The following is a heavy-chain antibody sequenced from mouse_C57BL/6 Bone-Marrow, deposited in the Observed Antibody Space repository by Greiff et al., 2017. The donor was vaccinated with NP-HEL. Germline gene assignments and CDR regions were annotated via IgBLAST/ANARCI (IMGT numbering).Heavy chain of an antibody. V-gene: IGHV1-15*01. CDR2: IDPETGGT. D-gene: IGHD2-4*01. J-gene: IGHJ3*01. Sequence: QVQLQQSGAELVRPGASVTLSCKASGYTFTDYEMHWVKQTPVHGLEWIGAIDPETGGTAYNQKFKGKAILTADKSSSTAYMELRSLTSEDSAVYYCTRPFYYDYCWFAYWGQGTLVTVSA. CDR1: GYTFTDYE. CDR3: TRPFYYDYCWFAY.